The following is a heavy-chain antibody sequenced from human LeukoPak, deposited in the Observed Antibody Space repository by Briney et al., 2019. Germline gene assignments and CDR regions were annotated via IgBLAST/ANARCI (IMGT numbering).Heavy chain of an antibody. V-gene: IGHV3-33*01. CDR2: IWYDESKT. Sequence: GGSLRLSCAASGFNFRGYGMHWVSHAPGRGLEWVAVIWYDESKTYYADSVKGRFTISRDNSKNTLYLQMNSLRAEDTAVYYCTRDIRSRYFDYWGQGTLVTVSS. D-gene: IGHD2-2*02. J-gene: IGHJ4*02. CDR3: TRDIRSRYFDY. CDR1: GFNFRGYG.